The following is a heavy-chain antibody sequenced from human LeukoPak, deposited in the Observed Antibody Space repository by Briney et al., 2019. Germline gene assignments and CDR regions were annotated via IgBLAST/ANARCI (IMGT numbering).Heavy chain of an antibody. V-gene: IGHV1-69*05. J-gene: IGHJ4*02. Sequence: ASVKVSCKASGGTFISYAISWVRQAPGQGLEWMGRIIPIFGTANYAQKFQGRVTITTDESTSTAYMERSSQRSKDTGGCSFAREGGGSYLTRDFDYWGQGTLVTVSS. D-gene: IGHD3-16*01. CDR2: IIPIFGTA. CDR3: AREGGGSYLTRDFDY. CDR1: GGTFISYA.